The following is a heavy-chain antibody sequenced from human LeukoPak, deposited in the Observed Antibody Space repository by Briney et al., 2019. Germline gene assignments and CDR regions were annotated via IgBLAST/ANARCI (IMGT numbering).Heavy chain of an antibody. CDR2: INHSGST. D-gene: IGHD3-10*01. J-gene: IGHJ4*02. CDR1: GGSFSGYY. Sequence: SETLSLTCAVYGGSFSGYYWSWIHQPPGKGLEWIGEINHSGSTNYNPSLKSRVTVSLDTSKNQFSLKLRHVTTAGTAVYYCARGLPQSGVDYWGQGTLVTVSS. V-gene: IGHV4-34*01. CDR3: ARGLPQSGVDY.